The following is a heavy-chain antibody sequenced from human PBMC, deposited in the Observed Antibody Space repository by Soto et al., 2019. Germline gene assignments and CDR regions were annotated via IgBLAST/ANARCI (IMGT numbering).Heavy chain of an antibody. Sequence: EVQLVESGGGLVQPGGSLRLSCAASGFTFSSYWMHWVRQAQGQGLVWVSRIKSDGSSTSYADSVKGRFTISRDNAKTTLYRQMTSLKSEDTAVYYCARGFRKWFGELFLFDYWGQGTMVTVSS. CDR1: GFTFSSYW. CDR2: IKSDGSST. CDR3: ARGFRKWFGELFLFDY. D-gene: IGHD3-10*01. J-gene: IGHJ4*02. V-gene: IGHV3-74*01.